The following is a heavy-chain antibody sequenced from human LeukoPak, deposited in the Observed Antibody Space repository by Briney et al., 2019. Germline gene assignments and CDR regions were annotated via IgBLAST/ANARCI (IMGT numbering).Heavy chain of an antibody. D-gene: IGHD6-6*01. CDR2: IYYSGST. CDR1: GGSISSYY. J-gene: IGHJ6*03. CDR3: ARGKRGAARTYYYYYMDV. V-gene: IGHV4-59*01. Sequence: SETLSLTCTVSGGSISSYYWSWIRQPPGKGLEWIGYIYYSGSTNYNPSLKSRVTISVDTSKNQFSLKLSSVTAADTAVYYCARGKRGAARTYYYYYMDVWGKGTTVTVSS.